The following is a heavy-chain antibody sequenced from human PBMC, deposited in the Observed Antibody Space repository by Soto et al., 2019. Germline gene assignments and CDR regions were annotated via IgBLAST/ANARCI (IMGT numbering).Heavy chain of an antibody. J-gene: IGHJ6*03. CDR1: GYTFTSYG. CDR3: ARALLPELELLNSYYYYMDV. Sequence: QVQLVQSGAEVKKPGASMKVSCKASGYTFTSYGISWVRQAPGQGLEWMGWISAYNGNTNYAQKLQGRVTMTTDTSTSTAYMELRSLRSDDTAVYYCARALLPELELLNSYYYYMDVWGKGTTVTVSS. V-gene: IGHV1-18*01. CDR2: ISAYNGNT. D-gene: IGHD1-7*01.